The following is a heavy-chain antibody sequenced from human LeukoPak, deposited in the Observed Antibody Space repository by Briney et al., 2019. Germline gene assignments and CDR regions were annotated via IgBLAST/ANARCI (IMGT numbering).Heavy chain of an antibody. CDR2: ISSSSSYI. D-gene: IGHD1-26*01. CDR3: ARDGEWELLFDY. CDR1: GFTFSSYS. J-gene: IGHJ4*02. Sequence: GGSLRISCAASGFTFSSYSMNWVRQAPGKGLEWVSSISSSSSYIYYADSVKGRFTISRDNAKNSLYLQMNSLRAEDTAVYYCARDGEWELLFDYWGQGTLVTVSS. V-gene: IGHV3-21*01.